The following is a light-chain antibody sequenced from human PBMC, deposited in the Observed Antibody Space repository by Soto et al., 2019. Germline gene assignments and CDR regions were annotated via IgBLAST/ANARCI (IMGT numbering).Light chain of an antibody. CDR2: GAS. J-gene: IGKJ1*01. V-gene: IGKV3-20*01. Sequence: EIFLTQSPDTLSLSPGERATLTGRASQSVTNYLAWYQQKPGQAPRLLIHGASNRASGIPDRFSGSGSGTDFTLTISRLEPEDFAVYYCQQYGGSPRTFGQGTKVDI. CDR1: QSVTNY. CDR3: QQYGGSPRT.